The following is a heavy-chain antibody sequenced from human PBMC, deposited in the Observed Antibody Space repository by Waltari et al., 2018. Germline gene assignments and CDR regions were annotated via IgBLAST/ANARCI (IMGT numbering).Heavy chain of an antibody. Sequence: QVQLVQSGAEVKKPGASVKVSCKASGYTFTGYYMHWVRQAPGQGLEWMGWINPNSGGTNYAQKCQGRVTMTRDTSISTAYMELSRLRSDDTAVYYCARGRIVGAYSYRYWGQGTLVTVSS. D-gene: IGHD1-26*01. CDR2: INPNSGGT. CDR3: ARGRIVGAYSYRY. J-gene: IGHJ4*02. V-gene: IGHV1-2*02. CDR1: GYTFTGYY.